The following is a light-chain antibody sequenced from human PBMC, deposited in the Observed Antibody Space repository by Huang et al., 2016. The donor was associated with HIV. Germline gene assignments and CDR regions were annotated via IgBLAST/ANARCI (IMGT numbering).Light chain of an antibody. V-gene: IGKV1-5*03. J-gene: IGKJ1*01. Sequence: DIQMPQSPSTLSASVGDRVTITCRASQSISYWLAWYQQKPGKAPNLLIYKSSTLQSGVPSRFSGSGSGTEFTFTISSLQPDEFATYYCQQYNSYSWTFGQGTKVEIK. CDR2: KSS. CDR1: QSISYW. CDR3: QQYNSYSWT.